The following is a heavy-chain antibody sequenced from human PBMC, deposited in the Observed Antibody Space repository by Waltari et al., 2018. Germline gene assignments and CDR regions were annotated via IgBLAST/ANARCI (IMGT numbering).Heavy chain of an antibody. CDR1: GFTFSSYG. J-gene: IGHJ4*02. D-gene: IGHD1-26*01. Sequence: QVQLVESGGGVVQPGRSLRLSCAASGFTFSSYGMHWVRQAPGKGLEWVAVIYYDGSNKYYADSVKGRFTIARDNSKNTLYLQMNSLRAEDTAVYYCAKLIVGATSFDYWGQGTLVTVSS. CDR2: IYYDGSNK. CDR3: AKLIVGATSFDY. V-gene: IGHV3-30*18.